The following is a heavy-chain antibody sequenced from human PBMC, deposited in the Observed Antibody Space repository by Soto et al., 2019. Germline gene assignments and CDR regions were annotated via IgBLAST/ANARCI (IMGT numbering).Heavy chain of an antibody. J-gene: IGHJ4*02. V-gene: IGHV4-34*01. D-gene: IGHD2-2*02. CDR1: GGSFSGYY. Sequence: SETLSLTCAVYGGSFSGYYWSWIRQPPGKGLEWIGEINHSGSTNYNPSLKSRVTISVDTSKNQFSLKLSSVTAADTAVYYCARANVYCSSTSCYTDGIDYWGQGTLVTVSS. CDR3: ARANVYCSSTSCYTDGIDY. CDR2: INHSGST.